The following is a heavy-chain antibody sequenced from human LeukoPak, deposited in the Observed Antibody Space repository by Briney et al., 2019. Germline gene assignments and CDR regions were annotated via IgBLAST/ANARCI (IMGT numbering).Heavy chain of an antibody. V-gene: IGHV5-51*01. CDR3: ARHGPPDYYDSSGYNYFDY. CDR2: IYLGDSDT. Sequence: GESLKISCKGSGYSFTSYWIGWVRQMPGKGLEWMGIIYLGDSDTRYSPSFQGQVTISADKSISTAYLQWSSLKASDTAMYYCARHGPPDYYDSSGYNYFDYWGQGTLVTVSS. CDR1: GYSFTSYW. J-gene: IGHJ4*02. D-gene: IGHD3-22*01.